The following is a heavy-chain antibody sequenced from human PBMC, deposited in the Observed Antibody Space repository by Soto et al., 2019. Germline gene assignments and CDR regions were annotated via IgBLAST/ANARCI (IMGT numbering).Heavy chain of an antibody. CDR2: IIPILGTA. Sequence: RASVKVSCKASGGTFSSYAISWVRQAPGQGLEWMGGIIPILGTANYAQKFQGRVTITADKSTSTAYMELSSLRSEDTAVYYCAREAEDRGSQTASDIWGQGTIVTVSS. CDR3: AREAEDRGSQTASDI. D-gene: IGHD1-26*01. V-gene: IGHV1-69*10. J-gene: IGHJ3*02. CDR1: GGTFSSYA.